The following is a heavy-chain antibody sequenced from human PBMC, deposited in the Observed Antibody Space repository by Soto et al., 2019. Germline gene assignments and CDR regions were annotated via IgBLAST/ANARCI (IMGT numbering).Heavy chain of an antibody. J-gene: IGHJ4*02. V-gene: IGHV1-46*01. CDR2: INPSGGST. D-gene: IGHD3-16*01. CDR1: GYTFTXYY. CDR3: AKAYFVWSSEQPYYFAY. Sequence: ASVKVSCKASGYTFTXYYMHWVRQAPGQGLEWMGIINPSGGSTSYAQKFQGRVTMTRDTSTSTVYMELSSLRAEDTAVYYCAKAYFVWSSEQPYYFAYRGQGTLVTVSS.